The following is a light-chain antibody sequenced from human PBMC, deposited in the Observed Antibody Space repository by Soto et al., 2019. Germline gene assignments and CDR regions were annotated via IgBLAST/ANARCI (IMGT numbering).Light chain of an antibody. V-gene: IGKV1-39*01. CDR3: QQSYITPPT. CDR1: QSIHTY. Sequence: DIQMTQSPSSLSASVGDRVTITCRASQSIHTYLNWYQQKPGKAPKLLIYAASSLQGGAPSRFSGSGSGTDFTLTISSLQPEDFATYSCQQSYITPPTFGQGTQLQIK. CDR2: AAS. J-gene: IGKJ2*01.